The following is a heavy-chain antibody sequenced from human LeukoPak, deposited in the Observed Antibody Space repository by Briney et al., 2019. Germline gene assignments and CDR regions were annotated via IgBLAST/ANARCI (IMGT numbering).Heavy chain of an antibody. CDR3: AKDHHSSSWTRFDY. D-gene: IGHD6-13*01. CDR2: IRYDGSNK. Sequence: GGSLRLSCAASGFTFSSYGMHWVRQAPGKGLEWVAFIRYDGSNKYYANSVKGRFTISRDNSRNTLYLQMNSLRAEDTAVYYCAKDHHSSSWTRFDYWGQGTLVTVSS. V-gene: IGHV3-30*02. J-gene: IGHJ4*02. CDR1: GFTFSSYG.